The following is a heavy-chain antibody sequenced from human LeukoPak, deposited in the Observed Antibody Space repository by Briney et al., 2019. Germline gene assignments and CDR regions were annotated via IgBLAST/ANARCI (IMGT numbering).Heavy chain of an antibody. D-gene: IGHD6-6*01. CDR1: GFTFSSYA. V-gene: IGHV3-23*01. CDR3: AKRGNSSSAFRSDY. J-gene: IGHJ4*02. Sequence: GGSLRLSCAASGFTFSSYAMSWVRQAPGKGLEWVSSISGSGDSTYYADSVKGRFTISRDNSKNTLFLQMNSLRAEDTAVYHCAKRGNSSSAFRSDYWGQGTLVTVSS. CDR2: ISGSGDST.